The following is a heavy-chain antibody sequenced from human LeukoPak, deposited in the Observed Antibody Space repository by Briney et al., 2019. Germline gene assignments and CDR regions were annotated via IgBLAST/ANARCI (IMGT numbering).Heavy chain of an antibody. V-gene: IGHV5-51*01. J-gene: IGHJ4*02. CDR2: IYPGDSDT. D-gene: IGHD3-10*01. CDR3: ARWGRLLWFGEPH. Sequence: GESLKISCKGSGYSFSSYWIGWVRQMPGKGLEWMGIIYPGDSDTRYSPSFQGQVTISADKSISTAYLQWSSLKASDTAMYYCARWGRLLWFGEPHWGQGTLVTVSS. CDR1: GYSFSSYW.